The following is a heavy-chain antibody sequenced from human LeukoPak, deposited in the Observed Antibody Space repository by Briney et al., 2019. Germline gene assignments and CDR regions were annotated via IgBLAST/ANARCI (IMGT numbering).Heavy chain of an antibody. CDR1: GGSISSSSYY. CDR3: ASGYSSSYLLGY. V-gene: IGHV4-39*01. CDR2: IYYSGST. J-gene: IGHJ4*02. Sequence: KPSETLSLTCTVSGGSISSSSYYWGWIRQPPGKGLEWIGSIYYSGSTYYNPSLKSRVTISVDTSKNQFSLRLSSVTAADTAVYYCASGYSSSYLLGYWGQGTLVTVSS. D-gene: IGHD6-6*01.